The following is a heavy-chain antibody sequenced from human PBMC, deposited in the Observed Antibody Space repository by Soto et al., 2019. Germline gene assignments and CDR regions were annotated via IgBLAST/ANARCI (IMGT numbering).Heavy chain of an antibody. Sequence: QVQLQQWGAGLLKPSETLSLTCAVSGASFSGFYWSWIRQSPGKGLEWIGEIDHSGITNHNTALKSRATMSVGTSKNQFSLKLRSVTAADTAVYYCARGVSVTLAVQGGAPDKNYFDSWSQGTLVTVSS. D-gene: IGHD1-26*01. CDR1: GASFSGFY. CDR2: IDHSGIT. CDR3: ARGVSVTLAVQGGAPDKNYFDS. V-gene: IGHV4-34*04. J-gene: IGHJ4*02.